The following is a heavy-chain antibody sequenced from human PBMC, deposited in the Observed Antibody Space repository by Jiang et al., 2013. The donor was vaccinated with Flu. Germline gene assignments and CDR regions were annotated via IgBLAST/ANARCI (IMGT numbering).Heavy chain of an antibody. CDR1: GYTFTSYA. J-gene: IGHJ6*02. D-gene: IGHD3-3*01. Sequence: SGYTFTSYAMNWVRQAPGQGLEWMGWINTNTGNPTYAQGFTGRFVFSLDTSVSTAYLQICSLKAEDTAVYYCAREVSANSATYYDFWSGYFAHYYGMDVWGQGTTVTVSS. CDR2: INTNTGNP. V-gene: IGHV7-4-1*01. CDR3: AREVSANSATYYDFWSGYFAHYYGMDV.